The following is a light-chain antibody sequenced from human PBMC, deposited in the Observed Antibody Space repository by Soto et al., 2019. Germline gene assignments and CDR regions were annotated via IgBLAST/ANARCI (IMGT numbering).Light chain of an antibody. Sequence: QSALTQPRSVSGSPGQSVTISCTGTSSDVGIYNYVSWYQHHPGKAPKLIIYDDIKRPSGVPDRFSSSKSGITASLTISGLQADDEADYYCCSYAATSTLVFGGGTKLTVL. CDR2: DDI. V-gene: IGLV2-11*01. J-gene: IGLJ3*02. CDR3: CSYAATSTLV. CDR1: SSDVGIYNY.